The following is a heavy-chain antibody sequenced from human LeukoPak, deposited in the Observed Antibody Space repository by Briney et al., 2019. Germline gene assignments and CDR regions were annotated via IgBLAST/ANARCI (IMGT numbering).Heavy chain of an antibody. J-gene: IGHJ3*02. CDR3: ARVERDAFDI. D-gene: IGHD1-1*01. CDR2: IIPIFGTA. CDR1: GYTFTSYG. V-gene: IGHV1-69*13. Sequence: ASVKVSCKASGYTFTSYGISWVRQAPGQGLEWMGGIIPIFGTANYAQKFQGRVTITADESTSTAYMELSSLRSEDTAVYYCARVERDAFDIWGQGTMVTDSS.